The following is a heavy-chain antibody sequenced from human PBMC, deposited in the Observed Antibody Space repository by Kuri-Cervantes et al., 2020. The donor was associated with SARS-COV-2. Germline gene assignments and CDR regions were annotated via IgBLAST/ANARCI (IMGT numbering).Heavy chain of an antibody. Sequence: GESLKISCVASGFIFSSYSMNWVRQAPGKGLEWVSSISSSSSYRYYADSVKGRFTISRDNDKISLYLQMNSLRAEDTAVYYCVRDPAYCGGDCYSDGDAFDIWGQGTMVTVSS. D-gene: IGHD2-21*02. J-gene: IGHJ3*02. CDR1: GFIFSSYS. V-gene: IGHV3-21*01. CDR2: ISSSSSYR. CDR3: VRDPAYCGGDCYSDGDAFDI.